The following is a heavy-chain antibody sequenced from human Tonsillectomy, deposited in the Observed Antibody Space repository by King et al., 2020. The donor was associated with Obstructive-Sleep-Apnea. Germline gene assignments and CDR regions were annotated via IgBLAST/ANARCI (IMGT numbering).Heavy chain of an antibody. CDR1: GFTFSNYA. J-gene: IGHJ5*02. CDR2: ISGSGGST. V-gene: IGHV3-23*04. D-gene: IGHD3-3*01. Sequence: VQLVESGGGLVQSGGSLRLSCAASGFTFSNYAMHWVRQAPGKGLEWVSGISGSGGSTNYADSVKGRFTMSRDSSKNTLYLQMNSLRAEDTAVYYCSEPYYDFWSGYSERWFNLWGQGTLVVVSS. CDR3: SEPYYDFWSGYSERWFNL.